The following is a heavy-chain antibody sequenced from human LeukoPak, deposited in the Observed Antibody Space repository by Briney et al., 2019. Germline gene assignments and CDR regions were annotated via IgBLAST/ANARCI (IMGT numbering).Heavy chain of an antibody. V-gene: IGHV1-3*03. CDR2: IPTGRGET. D-gene: IGHD6-19*01. CDR3: ARGGQQWRGGNYFGS. CDR1: GYTFTDYA. J-gene: IGHJ4*02. Sequence: ASVKVSCKASGYTFTDYALHWVRQAPGQSLEWMGWIPTGRGETRFSQDFQRRITLTRDKSANTVYMDLTDLTSEDTAVYYCARGGQQWRGGNYFGSWGQGTLVAVSS.